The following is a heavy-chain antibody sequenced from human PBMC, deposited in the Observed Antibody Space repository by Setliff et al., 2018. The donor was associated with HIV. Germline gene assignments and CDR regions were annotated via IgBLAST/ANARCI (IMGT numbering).Heavy chain of an antibody. J-gene: IGHJ4*02. CDR1: GYTFTSYG. CDR2: IHTNTGNP. V-gene: IGHV7-4-1*02. Sequence: ASVKVSCKASGYTFTSYGMNWVRQAPGQGLEWVGWIHTNTGNPTYAQGFTGRFVFSLDTSVSTAYLQISSLKAEDSAVYYCARDETIQLWSYWGQGTLVTVSS. CDR3: ARDETIQLWSY. D-gene: IGHD5-18*01.